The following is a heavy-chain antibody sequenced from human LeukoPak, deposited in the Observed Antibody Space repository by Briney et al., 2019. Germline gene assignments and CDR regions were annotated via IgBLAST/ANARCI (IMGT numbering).Heavy chain of an antibody. CDR2: ISGSGDII. V-gene: IGHV3-23*01. J-gene: IGHJ4*02. CDR3: AKLADNPC. Sequence: GGSLRLSCAASGFTFSSYPMSWVRQAPGKGLEWVSSISGSGDIIYYADSVKGRFTISRDNSKNTLYLQMNSLRAEDTAVYYCAKLADNPCWGQGTLVTVSS. D-gene: IGHD1-14*01. CDR1: GFTFSSYP.